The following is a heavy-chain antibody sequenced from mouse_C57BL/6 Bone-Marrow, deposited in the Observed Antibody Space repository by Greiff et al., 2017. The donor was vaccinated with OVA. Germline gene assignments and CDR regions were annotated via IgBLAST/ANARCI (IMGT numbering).Heavy chain of an antibody. CDR3: ARAGTAY. CDR1: GYTFTSYW. Sequence: QVQLQQSGAELAKPGASVKLSCKASGYTFTSYWMHWVKQRPGKGLEWIGYINPSSGYTRYNQKFKGKATLTVDKSSSTAYMQLSSLTYEDSAIYYSARAGTAYWGQGTLVTVSA. J-gene: IGHJ3*01. V-gene: IGHV1-7*01. CDR2: INPSSGYT.